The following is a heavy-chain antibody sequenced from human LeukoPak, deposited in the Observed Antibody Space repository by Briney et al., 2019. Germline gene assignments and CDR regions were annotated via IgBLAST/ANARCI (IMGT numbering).Heavy chain of an antibody. J-gene: IGHJ4*02. CDR2: ISVIGRST. Sequence: ISVIGRSTYYADSVKGRFTISRDNSKNTLYLQMNSLRAEDTAVYYCAKSRSGIAAAGTNYWGQGTLVTVSS. V-gene: IGHV3-23*01. D-gene: IGHD6-13*01. CDR3: AKSRSGIAAAGTNY.